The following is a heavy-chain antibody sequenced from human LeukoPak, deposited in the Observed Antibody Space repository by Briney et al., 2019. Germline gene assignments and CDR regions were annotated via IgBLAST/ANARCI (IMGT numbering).Heavy chain of an antibody. Sequence: SETLSLTCADYGGSFSGYYWSWIRQPPGKGLEWIGEINHSGSTNYNPSLKSRVTISVDTSKNQFSLKLSSVTAADTAVYYCARKGKKQLGYWGQGTLVTVSS. V-gene: IGHV4-34*01. CDR1: GGSFSGYY. J-gene: IGHJ4*02. D-gene: IGHD6-6*01. CDR2: INHSGST. CDR3: ARKGKKQLGY.